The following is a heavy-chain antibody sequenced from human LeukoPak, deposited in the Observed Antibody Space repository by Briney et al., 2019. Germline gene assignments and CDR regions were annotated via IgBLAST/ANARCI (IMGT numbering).Heavy chain of an antibody. CDR2: IKQDGNKK. D-gene: IGHD6-13*01. Sequence: PGGSLRLSCAASGLTFSSYWMSWVRQAPGKGLEWVANIKQDGNKKYYVDSVKGRFTISRDNAKNSVYLQMNSLRAEDTALYYCARGSGSSWYFYFDYWGQGTLVTVSS. J-gene: IGHJ4*02. CDR3: ARGSGSSWYFYFDY. V-gene: IGHV3-7*03. CDR1: GLTFSSYW.